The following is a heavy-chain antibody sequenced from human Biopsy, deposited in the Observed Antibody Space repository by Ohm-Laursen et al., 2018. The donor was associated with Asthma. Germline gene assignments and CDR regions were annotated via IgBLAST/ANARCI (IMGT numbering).Heavy chain of an antibody. CDR3: VKDHSAGYYYFDD. Sequence: SLRLFCAASGFTFSSYNMHWVRQAPGRGPEYVSFIATDGSNKFYADSVKGRFTVSRDNSKHTLYLHMTGLRADDTGVYYCVKDHSAGYYYFDDWGQGAQVTVSS. J-gene: IGHJ4*02. CDR1: GFTFSSYN. V-gene: IGHV3-64D*08. CDR2: IATDGSNK. D-gene: IGHD2-21*01.